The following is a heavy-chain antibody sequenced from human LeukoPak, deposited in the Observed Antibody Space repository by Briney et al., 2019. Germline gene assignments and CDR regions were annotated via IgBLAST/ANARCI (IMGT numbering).Heavy chain of an antibody. Sequence: SETLSLTCTVSGGSISSSSYYWGWIRQPPGKGLEWIGSIYYSGSTNYNPSLKSRVTMSVDTSKNQFSLKLSSVTAADTAVYYCARGVRAAGTEADYWGQGTLVTVSS. J-gene: IGHJ4*02. CDR2: IYYSGST. D-gene: IGHD6-13*01. CDR3: ARGVRAAGTEADY. CDR1: GGSISSSSYY. V-gene: IGHV4-39*07.